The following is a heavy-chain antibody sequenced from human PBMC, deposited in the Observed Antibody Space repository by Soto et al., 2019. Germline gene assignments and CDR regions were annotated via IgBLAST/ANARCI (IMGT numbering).Heavy chain of an antibody. V-gene: IGHV3-53*01. J-gene: IGHJ3*01. CDR3: ATWHEREHAYDV. D-gene: IGHD1-1*01. CDR2: LYDVDGS. Sequence: DVQLVESGGGLIQPGESLRLSCAAFALTISGKKYVAWVRQAPGKGLEWVSALYDVDGSFYAVSVKGRFTTSTDSSKTTVYLQMNDLRPDDTAVYYCATWHEREHAYDVWGQGTTVTVSS. CDR1: ALTISGKKY.